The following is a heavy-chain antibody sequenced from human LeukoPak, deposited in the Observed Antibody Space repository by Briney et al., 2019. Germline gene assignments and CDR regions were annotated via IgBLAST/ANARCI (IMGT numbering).Heavy chain of an antibody. CDR2: INHSGST. CDR3: ARSGQSKYRNTSVRSQHYGMDV. V-gene: IGHV4-34*01. Sequence: SETLSLTCAVSGGSFSGYYWSWIRQPPGKGLEWIGEINHSGSTTYNPSLKSRVTISVDTSKNQFSLKLSSVTAADTAVYYCARSGQSKYRNTSVRSQHYGMDVWGQGTTVTVSS. J-gene: IGHJ6*02. D-gene: IGHD2/OR15-2a*01. CDR1: GGSFSGYY.